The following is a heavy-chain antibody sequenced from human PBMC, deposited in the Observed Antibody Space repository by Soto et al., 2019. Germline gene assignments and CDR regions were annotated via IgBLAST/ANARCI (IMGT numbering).Heavy chain of an antibody. V-gene: IGHV1-69*13. CDR1: GGTFSSYA. Sequence: SVKVSCKASGGTFSSYAITWVRQAPGQGLEWMGGIIPIFGTANYARKFQGRVTITADESTSTAYMELSSLRSEDTAVYYCARGCREKYYYDGLDVWGQGTTVTVSS. CDR3: ARGCREKYYYDGLDV. D-gene: IGHD1-26*01. J-gene: IGHJ6*02. CDR2: IIPIFGTA.